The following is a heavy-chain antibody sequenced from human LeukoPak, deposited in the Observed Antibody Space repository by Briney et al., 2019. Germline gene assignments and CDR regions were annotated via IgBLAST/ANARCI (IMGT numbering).Heavy chain of an antibody. CDR1: GFTFSSYG. D-gene: IGHD6-13*01. Sequence: GRSLRLSCAASGFTFSSYGMHWVRQAPGKGLEWVAVISYDGSNKYYADSVKGRFTISRDNSKNTLYLQMNSLRAEDTAVYYCANSPQQLVQLDYWGQGTLVTVSS. J-gene: IGHJ4*02. CDR2: ISYDGSNK. V-gene: IGHV3-30*18. CDR3: ANSPQQLVQLDY.